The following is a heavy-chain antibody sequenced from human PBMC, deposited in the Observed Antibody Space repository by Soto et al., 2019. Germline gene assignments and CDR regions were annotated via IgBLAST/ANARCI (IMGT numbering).Heavy chain of an antibody. J-gene: IGHJ4*02. CDR1: GGSISSYY. Sequence: QVQLQESGPGLVKPSETLSLTCTVSGGSISSYYWSWIRQPPGKGLEWIGYIDYSGRTNYNPSLKRRVTISVDTSKNQFSLKLSSVTAADTAVYYCARVSKDYYGSGSYFVGYWGQGTLVTVSS. D-gene: IGHD3-10*01. CDR2: IDYSGRT. V-gene: IGHV4-59*01. CDR3: ARVSKDYYGSGSYFVGY.